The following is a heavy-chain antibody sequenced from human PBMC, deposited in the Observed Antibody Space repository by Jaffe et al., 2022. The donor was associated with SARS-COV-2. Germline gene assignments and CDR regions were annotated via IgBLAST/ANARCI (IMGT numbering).Heavy chain of an antibody. V-gene: IGHV1-69*01. J-gene: IGHJ6*02. CDR1: GGTFSSYA. D-gene: IGHD1-1*01. CDR3: AGREERVGNYYYYGMDV. Sequence: QVQLVQSGAEVKKPGSSVKVSCKASGGTFSSYAISWVRQAPGQGLEWMGGIIPIFGTANYAQKFQGRVTITADESTSTAYMELSSLRSEDTAVYYCAGREERVGNYYYYGMDVWGQGTTVTVSS. CDR2: IIPIFGTA.